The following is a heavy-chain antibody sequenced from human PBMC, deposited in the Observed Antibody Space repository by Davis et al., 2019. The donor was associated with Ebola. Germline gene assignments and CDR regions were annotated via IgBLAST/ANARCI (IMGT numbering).Heavy chain of an antibody. CDR3: ARVLMDSAAFRAGWFDP. CDR2: MNPNSGDT. Sequence: AASVKVSCKASGYTFTSYDVNWVRQASGQGLEWMGWMNPNSGDTVYAQKFQGRVTMTRNTSISTAYMELSSLRSEDTAVYYCARVLMDSAAFRAGWFDPWGQGTAVTVS. J-gene: IGHJ5*02. CDR1: GYTFTSYD. V-gene: IGHV1-8*01. D-gene: IGHD2/OR15-2a*01.